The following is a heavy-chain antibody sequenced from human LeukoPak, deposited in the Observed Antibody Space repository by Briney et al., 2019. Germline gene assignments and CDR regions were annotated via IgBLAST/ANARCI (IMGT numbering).Heavy chain of an antibody. D-gene: IGHD3-10*02. V-gene: IGHV3-23*01. CDR3: AKGSVRYYYYMDV. Sequence: PGGSLRLSCAASGFTFSTYGMSWLGQAPGKGLEWVSAISGSGGSTYYADSVKGRFTISRDNSKNTLYLQMNSLRAEDTAVYYCAKGSVRYYYYMDVWGKGTTVTISS. CDR2: ISGSGGST. J-gene: IGHJ6*03. CDR1: GFTFSTYG.